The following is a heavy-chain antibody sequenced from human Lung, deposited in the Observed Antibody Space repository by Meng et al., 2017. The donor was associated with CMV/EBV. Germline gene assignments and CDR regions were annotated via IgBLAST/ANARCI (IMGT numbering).Heavy chain of an antibody. CDR1: GASITNHNW. D-gene: IGHD3-10*01. J-gene: IGHJ1*01. CDR2: IPHRGSS. CDR3: LRRSGGSV. Sequence: PLSAPGPALVNPSEPLSLTAAVSGASITNHNWWAWVRQPPGKGVEWIGEIPHRGSSAYNPSLKSRVSMSIDKSKNQFSLKLTSVTAADTAVYHCLRRSGGSVWGQGTLVTVSS. V-gene: IGHV4-4*02.